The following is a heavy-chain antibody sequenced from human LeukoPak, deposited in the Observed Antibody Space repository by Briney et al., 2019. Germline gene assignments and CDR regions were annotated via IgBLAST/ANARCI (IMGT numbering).Heavy chain of an antibody. J-gene: IGHJ4*02. CDR1: GGSMTSHY. V-gene: IGHV4-59*11. CDR3: ARFFFFYDSGIYYPDY. CDR2: ISYSGST. D-gene: IGHD3-10*01. Sequence: SETLSLTCTVSGGSMTSHYWSWIRQPPGKGLEWIGYISYSGSTNYNPSLKSRVTISVDTSKNQFSLKLSAVTAADTAVYYCARFFFFYDSGIYYPDYWGQGSLVTVSS.